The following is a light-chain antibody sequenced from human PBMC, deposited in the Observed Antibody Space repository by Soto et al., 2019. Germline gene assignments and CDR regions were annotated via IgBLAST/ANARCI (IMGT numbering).Light chain of an antibody. CDR1: QYVGTR. CDR3: QQYGSSLWT. Sequence: EIVLTQSPATLSSSPGATATLSCRASQYVGTRLAWYQHKPGQAPRLLIYYTSNRATGIPARFSGSGSGTDLTITISRLEPEDFAVYYCQQYGSSLWTFGQGTKVDIK. J-gene: IGKJ1*01. V-gene: IGKV3-20*01. CDR2: YTS.